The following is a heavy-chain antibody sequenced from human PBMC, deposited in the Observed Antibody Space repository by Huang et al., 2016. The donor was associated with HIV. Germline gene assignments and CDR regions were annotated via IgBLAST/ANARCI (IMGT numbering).Heavy chain of an antibody. CDR1: GGPVSSFS. Sequence: QVQLVQSGAEMKKSGSSVKVSCKASGGPVSSFSFTWVRQAPGQGLEWMGGSSSWQDTTDLAQKFRCRVTLTADESTKTAFMELGGLTSQDTAVYYCARGVGNSNRGFDIWGQGTLVTVS. D-gene: IGHD5-18*01. CDR2: SSSWQDTT. V-gene: IGHV1-69*13. J-gene: IGHJ4*02. CDR3: ARGVGNSNRGFDI.